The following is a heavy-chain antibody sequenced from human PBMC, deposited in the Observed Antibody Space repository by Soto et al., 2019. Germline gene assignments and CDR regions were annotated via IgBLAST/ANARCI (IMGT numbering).Heavy chain of an antibody. CDR1: RFSFSNYA. CDR2: ISGSGGST. D-gene: IGHD2-2*01. J-gene: IGHJ4*02. V-gene: IGHV3-23*01. CDR3: AKGGSSSSSPLDY. Sequence: EGQLLESGGGLVQPGGSLRLSCAASRFSFSNYAMNWVRQAPGKGLEWVSLISGSGGSTYYADSVKGRFTVSRDNSKKTLYLTMNSLRAEDTDVYYCAKGGSSSSSPLDYWGRGPLVTVSS.